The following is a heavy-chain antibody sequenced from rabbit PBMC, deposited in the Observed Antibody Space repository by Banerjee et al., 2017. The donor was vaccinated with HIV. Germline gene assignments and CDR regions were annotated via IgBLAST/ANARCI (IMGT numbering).Heavy chain of an antibody. D-gene: IGHD7-1*01. Sequence: QEQLVESGGGLVQPEGSLTLTCTASGFSFSSSYWIYWVRQAPGKGLEWIAYIYPDYGSTDYASWVNGRFTISLDNAQNTVFLQMTSLTAADTATYFCARGPGYAGYGAAYFNLWGPGTLVTVS. CDR1: GFSFSSSYW. CDR2: IYPDYGST. J-gene: IGHJ4*01. CDR3: ARGPGYAGYGAAYFNL. V-gene: IGHV1S45*01.